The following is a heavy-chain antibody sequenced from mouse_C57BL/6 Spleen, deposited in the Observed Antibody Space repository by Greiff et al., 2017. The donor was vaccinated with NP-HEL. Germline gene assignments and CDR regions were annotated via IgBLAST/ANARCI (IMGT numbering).Heavy chain of an antibody. V-gene: IGHV1-59*01. CDR1: GYTFTSYW. Sequence: VQLQQPGAELVRPGTSAKLSCKASGYTFTSYWMHWVKQRPGQGLEWIGVIDPSDSYTNYNQKFKGKATLTVDTSSSTAYMQLSSLTSEDSAVYYCALRSRHYFDYWGQGTTLTVSS. CDR3: ALRSRHYFDY. CDR2: IDPSDSYT. J-gene: IGHJ2*01.